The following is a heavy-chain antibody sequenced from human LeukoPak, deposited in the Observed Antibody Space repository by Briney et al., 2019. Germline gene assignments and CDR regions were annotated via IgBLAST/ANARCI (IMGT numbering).Heavy chain of an antibody. Sequence: SETLSLTCAVYGGSFRGYYWSWIRQPPGKGLEWIGEINHRGSTKYDPSLKSRVTISVDTSKNQFSLNLRSATAADTAVYYCARGDILTGYSYWGQGTLVTVSS. J-gene: IGHJ4*02. CDR1: GGSFRGYY. D-gene: IGHD3-9*01. V-gene: IGHV4-34*01. CDR3: ARGDILTGYSY. CDR2: INHRGST.